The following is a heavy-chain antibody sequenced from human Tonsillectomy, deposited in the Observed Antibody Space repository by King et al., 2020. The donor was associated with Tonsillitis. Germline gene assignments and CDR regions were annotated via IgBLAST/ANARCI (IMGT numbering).Heavy chain of an antibody. J-gene: IGHJ4*02. D-gene: IGHD3-22*01. Sequence: VQLVESGAEVKKPGASVKVSCKASGYSFAAYSIHWVRQAPGQGLEWMGRINPNSGGTNYPQKFQGRVTMTRDTSIGTAYMELSRLRSDDMAVYFCARDDDSSGYYHTFDYWGQGTLVTVSS. CDR3: ARDDDSSGYYHTFDY. CDR1: GYSFAAYS. CDR2: INPNSGGT. V-gene: IGHV1-2*06.